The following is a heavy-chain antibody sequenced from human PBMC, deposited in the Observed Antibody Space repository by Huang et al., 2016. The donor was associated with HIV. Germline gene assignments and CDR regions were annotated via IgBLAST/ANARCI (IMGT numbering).Heavy chain of an antibody. CDR1: GYTFTDSN. J-gene: IGHJ4*02. D-gene: IGHD6-6*01. V-gene: IGHV1-2*02. CDR3: ARDWSFGSSTSPAD. CDR2: SNPKRGGT. Sequence: QVQLVQSGAEVKNPGASVRVSCKASGYTFTDSNIHWGRQAPGQGLEWRGWSNPKRGGTIYAQRFQGRVTMTRDTTISTVHMDLRRIQSDDTAVYFCARDWSFGSSTSPADWGQGTLVTVSS.